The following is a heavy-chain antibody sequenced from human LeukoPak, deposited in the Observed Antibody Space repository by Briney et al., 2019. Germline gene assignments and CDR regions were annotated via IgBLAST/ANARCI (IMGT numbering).Heavy chain of an antibody. D-gene: IGHD3-10*01. V-gene: IGHV3-30*03. CDR1: GFTFSSYG. Sequence: AGRSLRLSCAASGFTFSSYGMNWVRQAPGKGLEWVAVISDDGSDKYYGDSVQGRFTISRDDSENTLFLEMKSLRAEDTAVYYCVPSFSGSFVWGQGTPVTVSS. CDR2: ISDDGSDK. CDR3: VPSFSGSFV. J-gene: IGHJ4*02.